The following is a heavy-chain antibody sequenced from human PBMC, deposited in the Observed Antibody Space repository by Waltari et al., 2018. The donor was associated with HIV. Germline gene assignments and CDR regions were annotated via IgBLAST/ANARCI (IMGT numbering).Heavy chain of an antibody. J-gene: IGHJ5*02. D-gene: IGHD1-1*01. Sequence: QVQLEQSGTEVKKPGASVKVSCRASGYTFNNYGITWVRQAPGQGLEWMGWISVFNANTNYAQKFQCRVTMPADTATRTVYLELRSLKSDYTAVYFCGRDLFPRLQLRSDWIDPWGQGTLVIVSS. CDR2: ISVFNANT. V-gene: IGHV1-18*01. CDR3: GRDLFPRLQLRSDWIDP. CDR1: GYTFNNYG.